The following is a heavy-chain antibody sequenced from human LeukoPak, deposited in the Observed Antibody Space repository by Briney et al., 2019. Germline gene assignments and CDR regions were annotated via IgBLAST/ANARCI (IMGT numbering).Heavy chain of an antibody. V-gene: IGHV3-23*01. CDR2: ISGSGDTT. J-gene: IGHJ6*03. CDR1: GFTFSGYP. Sequence: PGGSLRLSCAASGFTFSGYPMSWVRQAPGKGLEWVSAISGSGDTTYYADSAKGRFTISRDNSKNTLYLQMNSLRAEDTALYYCTKLQGYTAMVYCYMDVWGKGTTVTVSS. CDR3: TKLQGYTAMVYCYMDV. D-gene: IGHD5-18*01.